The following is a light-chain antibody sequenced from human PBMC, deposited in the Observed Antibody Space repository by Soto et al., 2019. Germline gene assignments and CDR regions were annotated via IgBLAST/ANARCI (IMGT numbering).Light chain of an antibody. CDR2: AAS. CDR3: QQYENWPWT. Sequence: ESVVTQSPATLSVSPGEGATLSCRASESVNTNLAWYQQKPGQAPRLLIYAASTRATGVPARFSGSGSGTGFTLTISSLQSEDVATYYCQQYENWPWTFGQGTKVDIK. CDR1: ESVNTN. V-gene: IGKV3-15*01. J-gene: IGKJ1*01.